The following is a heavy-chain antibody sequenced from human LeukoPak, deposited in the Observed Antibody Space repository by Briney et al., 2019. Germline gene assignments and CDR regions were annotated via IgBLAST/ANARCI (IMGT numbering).Heavy chain of an antibody. CDR3: ARERTILGVVIIHWFDP. D-gene: IGHD3-3*01. V-gene: IGHV1-2*02. CDR1: GYTFTGYY. J-gene: IGHJ5*02. Sequence: GASVKVSCKASGYTFTGYYMHWVRQAPGQGLEWMGWINPNSGGTNYAQKFQGRVTMTRDTSISTAYMELSRLRSDDTAVYYCARERTILGVVIIHWFDPWGQGTLVTVSS. CDR2: INPNSGGT.